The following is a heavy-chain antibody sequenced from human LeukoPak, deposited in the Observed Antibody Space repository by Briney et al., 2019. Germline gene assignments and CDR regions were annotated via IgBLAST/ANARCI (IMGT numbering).Heavy chain of an antibody. D-gene: IGHD5-18*01. CDR3: AKVMRSYGCFDY. CDR2: ISYDGSNK. J-gene: IGHJ4*02. Sequence: GGSLRLSCAASGFTFSSYGMHWVRQAPGKGREWVAVISYDGSNKYYADSVNGRFTISRDNSKNTLYLQMNSLRAEDTAVYYCAKVMRSYGCFDYWGQGTLVTVSS. CDR1: GFTFSSYG. V-gene: IGHV3-30*18.